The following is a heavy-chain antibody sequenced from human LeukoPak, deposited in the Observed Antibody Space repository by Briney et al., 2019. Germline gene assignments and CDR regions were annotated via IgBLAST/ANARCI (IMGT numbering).Heavy chain of an antibody. CDR2: ISSSGSTI. D-gene: IGHD3-22*01. CDR3: ARGERNYYDSSGYYVRSYGATTTSQDY. CDR1: GFTFSDYY. J-gene: IGHJ4*02. V-gene: IGHV3-11*01. Sequence: AGGSLRLSCAASGFTFSDYYMSWIRQAPGKGLERVSYISSSGSTIYYADSVKGRFTISRDNAKNSLYLQMNSLRAEDTAVYYCARGERNYYDSSGYYVRSYGATTTSQDYWGQGTLVTVSS.